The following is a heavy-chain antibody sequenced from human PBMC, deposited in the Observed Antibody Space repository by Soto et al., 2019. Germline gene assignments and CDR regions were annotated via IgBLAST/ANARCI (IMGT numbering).Heavy chain of an antibody. V-gene: IGHV4-4*02. CDR2: IYHSGST. D-gene: IGHD6-13*01. CDR3: ARTGYSSSRYGAFDI. Sequence: SETLSLTCAVSGGSISSSNWWSWVRRPPGKGLEWIGEIYHSGSTNYNPSLKSRVTISVDKSKNQFSLKLSSVTAADTAVYYCARTGYSSSRYGAFDIWGQGTMVTVSS. J-gene: IGHJ3*02. CDR1: GGSISSSNW.